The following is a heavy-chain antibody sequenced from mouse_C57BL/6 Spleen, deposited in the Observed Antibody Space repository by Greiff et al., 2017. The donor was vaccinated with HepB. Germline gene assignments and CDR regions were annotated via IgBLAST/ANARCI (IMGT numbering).Heavy chain of an antibody. CDR3: ARGPIYYGNYDAMDY. D-gene: IGHD2-1*01. CDR2: IYWDDDK. J-gene: IGHJ4*01. CDR1: GFSLSTSGMG. V-gene: IGHV8-12*01. Sequence: QVTLKVCGPGILQSSQTLSLTCSFSGFSLSTSGMGVSWIRQPSGKGLEWLAHIYWDDDKRYNPSLKSRLTISKDTSRNQVFLKITSVDTADTATYYCARGPIYYGNYDAMDYWGQGTSVTVSS.